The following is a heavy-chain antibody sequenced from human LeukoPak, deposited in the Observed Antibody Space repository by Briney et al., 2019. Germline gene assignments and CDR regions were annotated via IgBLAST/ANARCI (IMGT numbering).Heavy chain of an antibody. J-gene: IGHJ3*02. D-gene: IGHD6-19*01. Sequence: SVKVSCKASGGTFSSYAISWVRQAPGQGLEWMGGIIPIFGTANYAQKFQGRVTITTDESTSTAYMELSSLRSEDTAVYYCARGMAGNQDVFDIWGQGTMVTVSS. CDR1: GGTFSSYA. CDR2: IIPIFGTA. V-gene: IGHV1-69*05. CDR3: ARGMAGNQDVFDI.